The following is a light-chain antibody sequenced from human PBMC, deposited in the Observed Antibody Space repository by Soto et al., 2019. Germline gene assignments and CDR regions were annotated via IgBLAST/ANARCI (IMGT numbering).Light chain of an antibody. J-gene: IGKJ1*01. CDR1: QDIGTS. CDR3: QQLNTFPWT. CDR2: SAS. Sequence: EIQLTQSPSFLSASVGDTVTITCRASQDIGTSLAWYQEQPGKPPRLLVYSASTSQSGLPSRFSGSGSGTDFSLTISSLQPDDFTAYYGQQLNTFPWTFGQGTKVDIK. V-gene: IGKV1-9*01.